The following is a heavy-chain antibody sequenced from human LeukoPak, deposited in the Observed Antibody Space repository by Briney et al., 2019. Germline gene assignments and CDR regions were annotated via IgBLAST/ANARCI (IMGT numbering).Heavy chain of an antibody. D-gene: IGHD1-26*01. CDR2: MNPNSGNT. CDR1: GYTFTSYD. V-gene: IGHV1-8*03. Sequence: ASVKVSCKASGYTFTSYDINWVRQVTGQGLEWMGWMNPNSGNTGYAQKFQGRVTITKNTSISTAYMELSSLRSEDTAVYYCARGPAWEGTHYYFDYWGQGIMVTVSS. J-gene: IGHJ4*02. CDR3: ARGPAWEGTHYYFDY.